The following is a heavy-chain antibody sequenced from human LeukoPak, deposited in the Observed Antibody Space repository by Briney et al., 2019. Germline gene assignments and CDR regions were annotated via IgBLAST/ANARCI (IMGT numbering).Heavy chain of an antibody. Sequence: GGSLRLSCAASGFTFDDYGMSRVRQAPGKGLEWVSGINWNGGSTGYADSVKGRFTIARDNAKNSLYLQMNSLRAEDTALYYCAREKPFYDSSGYYYPIAFDYWGQGTLVTVSS. D-gene: IGHD3-22*01. J-gene: IGHJ4*02. CDR3: AREKPFYDSSGYYYPIAFDY. CDR1: GFTFDDYG. CDR2: INWNGGST. V-gene: IGHV3-20*04.